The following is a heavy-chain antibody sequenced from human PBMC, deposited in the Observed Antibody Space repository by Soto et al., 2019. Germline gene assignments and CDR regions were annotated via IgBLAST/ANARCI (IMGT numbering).Heavy chain of an antibody. Sequence: PGESLKISCKASGYSFTDYHIHWVRQAPGQGLEWLGRINPKSGGTSTAQKFQGWVTMTRDRSISTVYMELTRLRSDDTAVYFCARGHSTDCSNGVCSFFYNHEMDVWGQGTTVTVSS. CDR3: ARGHSTDCSNGVCSFFYNHEMDV. CDR2: INPKSGGT. D-gene: IGHD2-8*01. CDR1: GYSFTDYH. V-gene: IGHV1-2*04. J-gene: IGHJ6*02.